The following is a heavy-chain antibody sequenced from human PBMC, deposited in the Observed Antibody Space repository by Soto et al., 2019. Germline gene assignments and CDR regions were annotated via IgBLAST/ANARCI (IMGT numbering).Heavy chain of an antibody. CDR1: GYTFTSYG. CDR2: ISAYNGNT. V-gene: IGHV1-18*01. D-gene: IGHD3-3*01. J-gene: IGHJ3*02. Sequence: ASVKVSCKASGYTFTSYGISWVRQAPGQGLEWMGWISAYNGNTNYAQKLQGRVTMTTDTSTSTAYMELRSLRSDDTAVYYCARGSVTIFDAQVVGDAFDIWGQGTMVTVSS. CDR3: ARGSVTIFDAQVVGDAFDI.